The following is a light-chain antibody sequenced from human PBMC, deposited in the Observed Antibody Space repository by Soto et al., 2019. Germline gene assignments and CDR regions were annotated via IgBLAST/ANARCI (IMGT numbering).Light chain of an antibody. CDR3: QQYNNWPPWT. CDR1: QYVSNY. Sequence: IVLTQSPATLSLSPGERATLSCRASQYVSNYLAWYQQKPGQAPRLLIYGASTRATGIPARFSGSGSGTEFTLTISSLQSEDFAVYYCQQYNNWPPWTFG. V-gene: IGKV3-15*01. J-gene: IGKJ1*01. CDR2: GAS.